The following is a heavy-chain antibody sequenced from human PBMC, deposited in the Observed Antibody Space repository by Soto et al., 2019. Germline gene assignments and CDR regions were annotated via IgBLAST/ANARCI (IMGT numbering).Heavy chain of an antibody. CDR3: ARGMGYSGYDYDDY. J-gene: IGHJ4*02. Sequence: SETLSLTCAVYGGSFSGYYWSWIRQPPGKGLEWIGEINHSGSTNYNPSLKSRVTISVDTSKNQFSLKLSSVTAADTAVYYCARGMGYSGYDYDDYWGQGTLVTVSS. V-gene: IGHV4-34*01. D-gene: IGHD5-12*01. CDR2: INHSGST. CDR1: GGSFSGYY.